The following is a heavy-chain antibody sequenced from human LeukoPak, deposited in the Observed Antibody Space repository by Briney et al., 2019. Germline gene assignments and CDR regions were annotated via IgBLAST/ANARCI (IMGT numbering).Heavy chain of an antibody. D-gene: IGHD6-13*01. CDR1: GYTFTSYG. CDR2: ISAYNGNT. J-gene: IGHJ5*02. Sequence: GASVKVSCKASGYTFTSYGISWVRQAPGQGLEWMGWISAYNGNTNYAQKLQGRVTMTTDTSTSTAYMELRSLRSDDTAVYYCARSVQSSSWYSSWFDPWGRGTLVTVSS. V-gene: IGHV1-18*01. CDR3: ARSVQSSSWYSSWFDP.